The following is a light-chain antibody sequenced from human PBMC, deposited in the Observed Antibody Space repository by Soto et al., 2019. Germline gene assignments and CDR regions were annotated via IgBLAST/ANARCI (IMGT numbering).Light chain of an antibody. CDR1: SSDVGTYNY. CDR3: SSYADFAV. V-gene: IGLV2-8*01. CDR2: EVS. J-gene: IGLJ2*01. Sequence: QSALTQPPSASGSPGQSVTISCTGTSSDVGTYNYVSWYQQHPGKAPKLLIYEVSKRPSGVPDRFSGSKSGNAASLTVSGLQAEDEADYYCSSYADFAVFGGGTKLTVL.